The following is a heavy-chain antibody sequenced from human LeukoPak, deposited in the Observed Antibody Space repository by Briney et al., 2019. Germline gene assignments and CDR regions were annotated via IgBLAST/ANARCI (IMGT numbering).Heavy chain of an antibody. D-gene: IGHD1-20*01. CDR3: AGGAAVSGSPFQGDY. J-gene: IGHJ4*02. CDR2: IVPIFGTA. V-gene: IGHV1-69*05. CDR1: GYTFTGYY. Sequence: SVKVSCKASGYTFTGYYMHWVRPAPGQGLEWMGGIVPIFGTANYAQKFQGRVAITTDESTTIAYMELSSLRSEDTAVYYCAGGAAVSGSPFQGDYWGQGTLVTVSS.